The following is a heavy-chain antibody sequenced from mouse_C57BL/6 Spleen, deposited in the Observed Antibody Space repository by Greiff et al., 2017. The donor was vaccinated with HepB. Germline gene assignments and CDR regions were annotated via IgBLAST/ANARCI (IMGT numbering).Heavy chain of an antibody. CDR3: ARGGGGGKAY. J-gene: IGHJ3*01. Sequence: QVQLQQPGAELVRPGSSVKLSCKASGYTFTSYWMHWVKQRPIQGLEWIGNIDPSDSETHYNQKFKDKATLTVDKSSSTAYMRVSSLTSEDSAGYYGARGGGGGKAYWGQGTLGTVSA. CDR2: IDPSDSET. V-gene: IGHV1-52*01. CDR1: GYTFTSYW.